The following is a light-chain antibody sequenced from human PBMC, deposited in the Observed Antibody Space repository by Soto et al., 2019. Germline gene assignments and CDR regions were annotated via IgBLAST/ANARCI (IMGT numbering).Light chain of an antibody. CDR3: QQYNYWPPYT. J-gene: IGKJ2*01. V-gene: IGKV3-15*01. Sequence: EVVMTQSPATLSAPPGERVTLSCRASQNLGSSLAWYQQRPGQAPRLLLYGGSTRATGIPARFSGSGSGTEFTVTISSLQSEDFAVCYCQQYNYWPPYTFGQGTNLEFK. CDR2: GGS. CDR1: QNLGSS.